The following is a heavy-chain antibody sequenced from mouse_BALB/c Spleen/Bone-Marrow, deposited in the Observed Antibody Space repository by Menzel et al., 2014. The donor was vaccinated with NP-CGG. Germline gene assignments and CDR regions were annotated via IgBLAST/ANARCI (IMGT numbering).Heavy chain of an antibody. CDR2: INPSSGYT. Sequence: QVQLKQSGAELARPGASVKMSCKASGYTFXSYTMHWVKQRPGQGLEWIGYINPSSGYTNYNQKFKDKATLTADKSSSTAYMQLSSLTSEDSAVYYCARSLRWYFDVWGAGTTVTVSS. V-gene: IGHV1-4*01. D-gene: IGHD1-1*01. CDR1: GYTFXSYT. CDR3: ARSLRWYFDV. J-gene: IGHJ1*01.